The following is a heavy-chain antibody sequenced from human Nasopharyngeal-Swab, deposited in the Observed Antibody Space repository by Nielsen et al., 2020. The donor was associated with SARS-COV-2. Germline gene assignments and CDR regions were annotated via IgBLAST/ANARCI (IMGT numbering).Heavy chain of an antibody. V-gene: IGHV3-23*01. J-gene: IGHJ4*02. CDR1: GFTFSSYA. D-gene: IGHD3-10*01. Sequence: GESLKISCAASGFTFSSYAMSWVRQAPGKGLEWVSTLSGSGGRTYYADSVKGRFTISRDNSKNTLYLQMNSLRAEDTAVYYCAKKGQWFGESWTFDYWGQGTLVTVSS. CDR3: AKKGQWFGESWTFDY. CDR2: LSGSGGRT.